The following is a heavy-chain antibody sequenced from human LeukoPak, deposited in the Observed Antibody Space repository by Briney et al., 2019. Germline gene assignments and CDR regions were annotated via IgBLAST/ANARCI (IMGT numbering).Heavy chain of an antibody. V-gene: IGHV3-21*01. CDR2: MSSGGYSE. J-gene: IGHJ4*02. Sequence: GGSLRLSCAASGFTFSSYAMGWVRQAPGKGLEWVSVMSSGGYSEYYSDSVRGRFTISRDNAKNSLYLQMNNLRAEDTAVYFCARDALRYSGSFDNFDYWGQGTLVTVSS. CDR3: ARDALRYSGSFDNFDY. D-gene: IGHD6-6*01. CDR1: GFTFSSYA.